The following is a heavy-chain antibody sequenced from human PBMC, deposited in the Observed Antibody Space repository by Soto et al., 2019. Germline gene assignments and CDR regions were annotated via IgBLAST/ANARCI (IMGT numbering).Heavy chain of an antibody. CDR1: GFTFSSYG. J-gene: IGHJ6*02. Sequence: GSLRLSCAASGFTFSSYGMHWVRQAPGKGLEWVAVISYDGSNKYYADSVKGRFTISRDNSKNTLYLQMNSLRAEDTAVYYCAKDPRDIVVVPAATHSYYYGMDVWGQGTTVTVSS. V-gene: IGHV3-30*18. CDR3: AKDPRDIVVVPAATHSYYYGMDV. CDR2: ISYDGSNK. D-gene: IGHD2-2*01.